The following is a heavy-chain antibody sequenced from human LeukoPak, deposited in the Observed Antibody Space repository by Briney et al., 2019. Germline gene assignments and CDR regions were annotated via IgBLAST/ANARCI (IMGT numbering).Heavy chain of an antibody. V-gene: IGHV3-33*01. D-gene: IGHD2-8*01. CDR1: GFTFSSYG. Sequence: GGSLRLSCAASGFTFSSYGMLWVRQAPGKGLEWVAVIWYDGSNKYYADSVKGRFTISRDNSKNTLYLQMNSLRAEDTAVYYCARAPVCGDRWWFDPWGQGTLVTVSS. CDR2: IWYDGSNK. J-gene: IGHJ5*02. CDR3: ARAPVCGDRWWFDP.